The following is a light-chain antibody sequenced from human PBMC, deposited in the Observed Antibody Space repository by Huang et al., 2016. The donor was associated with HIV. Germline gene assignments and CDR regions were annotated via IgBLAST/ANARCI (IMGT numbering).Light chain of an antibody. CDR2: DAS. CDR1: QSVSSY. J-gene: IGKJ2*01. V-gene: IGKV3-11*01. CDR3: QQRSNWPRMYT. Sequence: EIVLTQSPATLSLSPGERATLSCRASQSVSSYLAWYQQKPGQAPRLLIYDASNRATGIPARCSGSGSGTYFTLTISSLEPEDFAVYYCQQRSNWPRMYTFGQGTKLEIK.